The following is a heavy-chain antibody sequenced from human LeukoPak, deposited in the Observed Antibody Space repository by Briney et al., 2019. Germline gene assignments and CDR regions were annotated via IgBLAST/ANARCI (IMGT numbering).Heavy chain of an antibody. D-gene: IGHD3-9*01. Sequence: GASVKVSCKASGYTFTSYGISWVRQAPGQGLEWMGWISAYNGNTNYAQKLQGRVTMTTDTSTSTAYMELRSLRSDDTAVYYCARDRGLRYFDYYYYGMDVWGQGTTVTVSS. J-gene: IGHJ6*02. V-gene: IGHV1-18*01. CDR1: GYTFTSYG. CDR2: ISAYNGNT. CDR3: ARDRGLRYFDYYYYGMDV.